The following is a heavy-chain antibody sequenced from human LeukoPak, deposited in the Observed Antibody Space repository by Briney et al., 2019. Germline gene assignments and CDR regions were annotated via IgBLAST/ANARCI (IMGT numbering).Heavy chain of an antibody. V-gene: IGHV4-59*08. CDR1: GGPIDSYY. Sequence: SETLSLTCSVSGGPIDSYYWSWIRQPPGKGLEWIGHIYYTGRTNFNPSLKNRVALSVDMSKKQFSLKLSSVTAADTAVYYCARHVRGAAGTFYYYYYMDVWGKGTTVTISS. J-gene: IGHJ6*03. D-gene: IGHD6-13*01. CDR2: IYYTGRT. CDR3: ARHVRGAAGTFYYYYYMDV.